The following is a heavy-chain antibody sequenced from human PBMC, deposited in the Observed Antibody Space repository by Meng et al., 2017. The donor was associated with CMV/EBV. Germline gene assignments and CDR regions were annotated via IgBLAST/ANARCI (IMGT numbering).Heavy chain of an antibody. J-gene: IGHJ6*02. CDR1: GFTFSSYW. V-gene: IGHV3-7*01. D-gene: IGHD3-3*01. Sequence: GGSLRLSCAASGFTFSSYWMSWVRQVPGKGLEWVANIKQDGSEKYYVDSVKGRFTISRDNAKNSLYLQMNSLRAEDTAVYYCARGGDFWSGYSWSYYGMDVWGQGTTVTVSS. CDR2: IKQDGSEK. CDR3: ARGGDFWSGYSWSYYGMDV.